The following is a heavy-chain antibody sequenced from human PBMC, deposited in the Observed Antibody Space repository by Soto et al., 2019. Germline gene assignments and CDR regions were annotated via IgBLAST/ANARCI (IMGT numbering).Heavy chain of an antibody. CDR1: GGSVSSGSYY. D-gene: IGHD2-15*01. CDR2: IYYSGST. J-gene: IGHJ3*02. V-gene: IGHV4-61*01. CDR3: ERDDEYCSGGSCYSGAFDI. Sequence: TLSLTCTVSGGSVSSGSYYWSWIRQPPGKGLEWIGYIYYSGSTNYNPSLKSRVTISVDTSKNQLSLKLSSVTAADTAVYYCERDDEYCSGGSCYSGAFDIWGQGTMVTVSS.